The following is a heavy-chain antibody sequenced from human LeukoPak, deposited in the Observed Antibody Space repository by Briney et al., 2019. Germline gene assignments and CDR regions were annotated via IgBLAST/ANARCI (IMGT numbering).Heavy chain of an antibody. CDR1: GFSFSSYA. CDR2: ISGGGGTT. J-gene: IGHJ6*03. CDR3: AKSSAYGDYNPYYYYYYMDV. Sequence: GGSLRHSCAASGFSFSSYAMSWVRQAPGKGLEWVSGISGGGGTTDQADSVKGRFTISRDNSKNTLDLQVKSLRAEDTAVYYCAKSSAYGDYNPYYYYYYMDVWGKGTTVTVSS. D-gene: IGHD4-17*01. V-gene: IGHV3-23*01.